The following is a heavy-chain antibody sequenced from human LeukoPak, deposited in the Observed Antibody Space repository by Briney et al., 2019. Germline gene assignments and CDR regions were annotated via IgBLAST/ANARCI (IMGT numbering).Heavy chain of an antibody. CDR1: GFTFSSYE. D-gene: IGHD4-23*01. Sequence: GGSLRLSCAASGFTFSSYEMNWVRQAPGKGLEWVSYISSSGSTIYYADSVKGRFTISRDNAKNSLYLQMNSLRAEDTAVYYCARDGKYDYYYYYMDVWGKGTTVTVSS. J-gene: IGHJ6*03. V-gene: IGHV3-48*03. CDR3: ARDGKYDYYYYYMDV. CDR2: ISSSGSTI.